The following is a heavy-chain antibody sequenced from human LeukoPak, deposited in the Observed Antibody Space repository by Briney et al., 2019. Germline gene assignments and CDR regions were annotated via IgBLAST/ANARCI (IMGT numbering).Heavy chain of an antibody. Sequence: SETLSLTCTVSGGSIGSSSFFWGWIRQSPGKGLEWIGNIYYNGRTYYNPPLKSQVTISIDTSKNQFSLKLSSVTAADTAVYYCARHGKGGATDAFDIWGQGTMVTVSS. CDR1: GGSIGSSSFF. CDR2: IYYNGRT. V-gene: IGHV4-39*01. J-gene: IGHJ3*02. D-gene: IGHD1-26*01. CDR3: ARHGKGGATDAFDI.